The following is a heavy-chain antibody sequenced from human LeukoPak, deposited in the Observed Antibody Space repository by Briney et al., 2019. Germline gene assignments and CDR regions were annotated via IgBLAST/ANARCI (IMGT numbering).Heavy chain of an antibody. CDR3: AKGPLIEVAGTTWDY. CDR1: GFTVSSDY. Sequence: PGGSLRLSCAASGFTVSSDYMSWVRQAPGKGLRWVSAISGSDSSTYYADSVKGRFTISRDNSKNTLYLQMNSLRAEDTAVYYCAKGPLIEVAGTTWDYWGQGTLVTVSS. D-gene: IGHD6-19*01. V-gene: IGHV3-23*01. CDR2: ISGSDSST. J-gene: IGHJ4*02.